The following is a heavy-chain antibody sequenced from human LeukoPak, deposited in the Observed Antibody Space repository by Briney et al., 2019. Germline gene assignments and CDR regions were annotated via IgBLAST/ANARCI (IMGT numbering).Heavy chain of an antibody. CDR2: IYYSGST. CDR1: GGSISSGDYY. V-gene: IGHV4-30-4*08. D-gene: IGHD2-2*01. J-gene: IGHJ3*02. CDR3: ARDCSSTSDVDAFDI. Sequence: SETLSLTCTVSGGSISSGDYYWSWIRQPPGKGLEWIGYIYYSGSTYYNPSLKSRVTISVDTSKNQFSLKLSSVTAVDTAVYYCARDCSSTSDVDAFDIWGQGTMVTVSS.